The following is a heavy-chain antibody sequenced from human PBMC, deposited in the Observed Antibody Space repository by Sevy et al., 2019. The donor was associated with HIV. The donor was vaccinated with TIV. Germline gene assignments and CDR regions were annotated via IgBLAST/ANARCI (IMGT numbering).Heavy chain of an antibody. CDR1: WFTVSSNY. Sequence: GGSLRLSCAASWFTVSSNYMSWVRQAPGKGLEWVSVICSGGSTYYAYSVKGRFTISRDNSKNTLYLQMNSLRAEDTAVYYCARDLGYCSGGSCYDYAFDIWGQGTMVTVSS. J-gene: IGHJ3*02. CDR2: ICSGGST. D-gene: IGHD2-15*01. CDR3: ARDLGYCSGGSCYDYAFDI. V-gene: IGHV3-53*01.